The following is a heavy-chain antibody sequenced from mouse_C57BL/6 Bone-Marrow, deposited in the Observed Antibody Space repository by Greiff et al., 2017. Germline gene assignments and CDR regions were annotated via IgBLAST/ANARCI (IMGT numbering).Heavy chain of an antibody. V-gene: IGHV3-8*01. D-gene: IGHD2-4*01. CDR1: GYSITSDY. Sequence: ESGPGLAKPSQTLSLTCSVTGYSITSDYWNWIRKFPGNKLEYMGYISYSGSTYYNPSLKSRISITRDTSKNQYYLQLNSVTTEDTATDYCARSRDYGYWYFDVWGTGTTVTVSS. J-gene: IGHJ1*03. CDR2: ISYSGST. CDR3: ARSRDYGYWYFDV.